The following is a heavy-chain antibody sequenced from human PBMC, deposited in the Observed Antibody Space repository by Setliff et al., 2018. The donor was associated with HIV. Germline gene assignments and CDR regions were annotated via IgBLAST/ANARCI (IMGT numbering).Heavy chain of an antibody. CDR2: IYSSGST. CDR3: ASMGAQGTHFDY. V-gene: IGHV4-61*09. D-gene: IGHD1-26*01. CDR1: AGSISSGRYY. J-gene: IGHJ4*02. Sequence: KTSETLSLTCSVSAGSISSGRYYWSWIRQPAGKGLEWIGHIYSSGSTNYNLSLKSRVTISKDTSKNQFHLNMSSVTAADSATYYCASMGAQGTHFDYWGQGTLVTVSS.